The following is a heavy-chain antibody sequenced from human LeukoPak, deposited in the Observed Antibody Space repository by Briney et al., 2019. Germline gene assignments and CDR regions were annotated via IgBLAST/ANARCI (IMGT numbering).Heavy chain of an antibody. CDR2: IGGGGWST. D-gene: IGHD2/OR15-2a*01. J-gene: IGHJ5*02. CDR3: AKDRVSPGFNLFDP. V-gene: IGHV3-23*01. CDR1: GFSFITYA. Sequence: SGGSLRLSCAASGFSFITYAMAWVRQTPGKGLEWVSDIGGGGWSTYYADYAEGRFTISRDNSKSTLFLQMYSLRAEDTAIYYCAKDRVSPGFNLFDPWGQGTLVTVSS.